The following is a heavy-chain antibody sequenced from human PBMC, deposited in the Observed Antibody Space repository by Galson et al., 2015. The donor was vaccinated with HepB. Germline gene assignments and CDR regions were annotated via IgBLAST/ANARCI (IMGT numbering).Heavy chain of an antibody. J-gene: IGHJ5*02. Sequence: SLRLSCAASGFIFSSYSMNWVRQAPGKGLEWVSFISSSSSTIRYADSVKGRFTISRDNAKNSLYLQMNSLRAGDTAVYYCSRTPIYDQIKEGGNWFDPWGQGTLVTVSS. CDR3: SRTPIYDQIKEGGNWFDP. CDR1: GFIFSSYS. CDR2: ISSSSSTI. V-gene: IGHV3-48*04. D-gene: IGHD2/OR15-2a*01.